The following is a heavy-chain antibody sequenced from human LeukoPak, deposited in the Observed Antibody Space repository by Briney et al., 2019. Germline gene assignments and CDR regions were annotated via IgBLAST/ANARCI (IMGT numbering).Heavy chain of an antibody. J-gene: IGHJ6*02. CDR1: GFTFSSYW. D-gene: IGHD2-2*01. CDR3: ARDWHSTPRGYYYGMDV. V-gene: IGHV3-7*01. CDR2: IKQDGSEK. Sequence: GGSLRFSCAASGFTFSSYWMSWVRQAPGKGLEWVANIKQDGSEKYYVDSVKGRFTISRDNAKNSLYLQMNSLRAEDTAVYYCARDWHSTPRGYYYGMDVWGQGTTVTVSS.